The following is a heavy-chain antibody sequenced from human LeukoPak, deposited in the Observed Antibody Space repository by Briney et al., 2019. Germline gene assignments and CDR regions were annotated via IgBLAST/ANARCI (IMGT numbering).Heavy chain of an antibody. V-gene: IGHV3-7*03. Sequence: GGSLRLSCAASGFTFSSYWMSWVRQAPRKGLEWVANIKQDGSEKYYVDSVKGRFTISRDNAKNSLYLQMNSLRAEDTAVYYCARDPGYSSGWYYFDYWGQGTLVTVSS. CDR3: ARDPGYSSGWYYFDY. D-gene: IGHD6-19*01. CDR1: GFTFSSYW. J-gene: IGHJ4*02. CDR2: IKQDGSEK.